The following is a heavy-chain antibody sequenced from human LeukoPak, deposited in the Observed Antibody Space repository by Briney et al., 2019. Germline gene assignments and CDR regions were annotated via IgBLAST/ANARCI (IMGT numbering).Heavy chain of an antibody. V-gene: IGHV4-39*07. D-gene: IGHD4-23*01. CDR1: GGSISSSSYY. CDR2: IYYSGST. J-gene: IGHJ3*02. Sequence: SETLSLTCIVSGGSISSSSYYWGWIRQPPGKGLEWIGNIYYSGSTYYNPPLQSRVTISVDTSKNQFSLKLTSVTAADTAVYYCARAGVALVGNVNAFDIWGHGTMVTVSS. CDR3: ARAGVALVGNVNAFDI.